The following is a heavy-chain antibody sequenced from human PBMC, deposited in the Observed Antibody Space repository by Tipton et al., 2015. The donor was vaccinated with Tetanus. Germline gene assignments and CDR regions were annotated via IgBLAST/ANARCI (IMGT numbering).Heavy chain of an antibody. CDR2: NNHSGST. J-gene: IGHJ6*02. V-gene: IGHV4-34*01. CDR3: ARDDYYDGRGLYYYGLDV. Sequence: TLSLTCAVYGGSFSGYYWGWVRQPPGKGVGGVGGNNHSGSTNYNPALKRRVTISVDTSKNQFSLKVSSVTAADTAVYYCARDDYYDGRGLYYYGLDVWGQGTTVTVSS. D-gene: IGHD3-22*01. CDR1: GGSFSGYY.